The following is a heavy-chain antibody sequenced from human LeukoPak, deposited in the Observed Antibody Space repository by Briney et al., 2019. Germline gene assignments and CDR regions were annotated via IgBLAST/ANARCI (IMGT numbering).Heavy chain of an antibody. J-gene: IGHJ6*03. D-gene: IGHD6-13*01. Sequence: SVKVSCKASGGTFSSYAISWVRQAPGQGLEWMGGIIPIFGTANYAQKFQGRVTITADKSTSTAYMELNSLRAEDTAVYYCAREIVAAAVNYYYYMDVWGKGTTVTVSS. CDR1: GGTFSSYA. V-gene: IGHV1-69*06. CDR2: IIPIFGTA. CDR3: AREIVAAAVNYYYYMDV.